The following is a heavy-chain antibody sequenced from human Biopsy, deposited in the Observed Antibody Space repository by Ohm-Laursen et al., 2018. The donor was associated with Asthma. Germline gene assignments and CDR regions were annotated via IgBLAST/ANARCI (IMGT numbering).Heavy chain of an antibody. D-gene: IGHD7-27*01. CDR2: ISYTGSA. J-gene: IGHJ4*02. V-gene: IGHV4-39*01. CDR3: ARHWDWGSFFDY. Sequence: SDTLSLTCTVSGGSMSSSSYYWGWIRQPPGKGLEWMGSISYTGSAYHNSSLKSRVTISVDTSKNHFSLKLSSVTAADTAVYYCARHWDWGSFFDYWGQGTRVTVSS. CDR1: GGSMSSSSYY.